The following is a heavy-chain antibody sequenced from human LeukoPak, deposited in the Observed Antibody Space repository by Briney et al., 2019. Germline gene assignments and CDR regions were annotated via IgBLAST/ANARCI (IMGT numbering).Heavy chain of an antibody. CDR1: GFTFSSYA. CDR3: AKIQWELPIYGMDV. D-gene: IGHD1-26*01. CDR2: ISGSGGST. Sequence: GGSLRFSCAASGFTFSSYAMSWVRRAPGKGLEWVSAISGSGGSTYYADSVKGRFTISGDNSKNTLYLQMNSLRAEDTAVYYCAKIQWELPIYGMDVWGQGTTVTVSS. J-gene: IGHJ6*02. V-gene: IGHV3-23*01.